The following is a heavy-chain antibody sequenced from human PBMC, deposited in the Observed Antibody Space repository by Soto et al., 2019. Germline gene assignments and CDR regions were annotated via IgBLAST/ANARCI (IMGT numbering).Heavy chain of an antibody. D-gene: IGHD3-3*01. CDR3: ARHGNDFWSGYSSYYYMDV. Sequence: EVQLVESGGGLVQPGGSLRLSCAASGFTVSSNYMSWVRQAPGKGLEWVSVIYSGGSTYYADSVKGRFTISRDNSKNTLYLQMNSLRAEDTAVYYCARHGNDFWSGYSSYYYMDVWGKGTTVTVSS. CDR1: GFTVSSNY. J-gene: IGHJ6*03. CDR2: IYSGGST. V-gene: IGHV3-66*04.